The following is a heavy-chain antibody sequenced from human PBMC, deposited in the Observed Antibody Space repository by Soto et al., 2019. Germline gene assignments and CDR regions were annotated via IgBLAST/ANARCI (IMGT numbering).Heavy chain of an antibody. J-gene: IGHJ5*02. D-gene: IGHD3-16*02. CDR2: IYHSGST. CDR1: GYSISRGYY. V-gene: IGHV4-38-2*01. CDR3: ARGIMVTFGGVIVANWLHP. Sequence: SETLSVTCAVSGYSISRGYYGGWIRQRPGKGLEWIGSIYHSGSTYYNPSLKSRVTISVDTSKTQFSLQLRSLTAADTAVYYCARGIMVTFGGVIVANWLHPWGQGPLVTVSP.